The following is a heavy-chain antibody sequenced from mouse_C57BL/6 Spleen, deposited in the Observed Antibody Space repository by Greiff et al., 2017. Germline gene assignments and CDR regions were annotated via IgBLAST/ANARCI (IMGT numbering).Heavy chain of an antibody. Sequence: EVQLQQSGPELVKPGASVKIPCTASGYTFTDYNMDWVKQSHGKSLEWIGDINPNNGGTIYNQKFKGKATLTVDKSSSTAYMELRSLTSEDTAVYYGARDYYGSSHWYFDVWGTGTTVTVSS. CDR1: GYTFTDYN. D-gene: IGHD1-1*01. V-gene: IGHV1-18*01. CDR2: INPNNGGT. J-gene: IGHJ1*03. CDR3: ARDYYGSSHWYFDV.